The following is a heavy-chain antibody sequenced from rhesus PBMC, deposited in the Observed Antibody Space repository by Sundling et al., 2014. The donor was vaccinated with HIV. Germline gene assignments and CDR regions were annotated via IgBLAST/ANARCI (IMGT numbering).Heavy chain of an antibody. V-gene: IGHV4-80*01. D-gene: IGHD6-31*01. CDR3: AMSYSSGWAAIDF. Sequence: QVQLQESGPGLVKPSETLSLTCTVSGASISSYWWSWIRQPPGKGLEWIGEINGNSGSTNYNPSLKSRVTISRDTSKNQFSLKLSSVTAADTAVYYCAMSYSSGWAAIDFWGQGLRVTVSS. CDR2: INGNSGST. CDR1: GASISSYW. J-gene: IGHJ3*01.